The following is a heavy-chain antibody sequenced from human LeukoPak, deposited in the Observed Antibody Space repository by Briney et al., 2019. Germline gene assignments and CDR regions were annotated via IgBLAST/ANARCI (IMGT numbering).Heavy chain of an antibody. D-gene: IGHD3-3*01. Sequence: ASETLSLTCTVSGYSISSGYYWGWIRQPPGKGLEWIGSIYHSGSTNYNPSLKSRVTISVDTSKNQFSLKLSSVTAADTAVYYCARGARRITIFGVVKYYFDYWGQGTLVTVSS. CDR1: GYSISSGYY. V-gene: IGHV4-38-2*02. CDR2: IYHSGST. CDR3: ARGARRITIFGVVKYYFDY. J-gene: IGHJ4*02.